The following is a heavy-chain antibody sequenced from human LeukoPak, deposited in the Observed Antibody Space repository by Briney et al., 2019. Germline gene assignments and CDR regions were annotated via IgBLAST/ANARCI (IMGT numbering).Heavy chain of an antibody. Sequence: ASVKVSCKASGYTFTSYYMHWVRQAPGQGLGWMGIINPSGGSTSYAQKFQGRVTMTRDTSTSTVYMELSSLRSEDTAVYYCARARTVYDSSGYYLSDGMDVWGQGTTVTVSS. CDR2: INPSGGST. CDR3: ARARTVYDSSGYYLSDGMDV. CDR1: GYTFTSYY. J-gene: IGHJ6*02. D-gene: IGHD3-22*01. V-gene: IGHV1-46*01.